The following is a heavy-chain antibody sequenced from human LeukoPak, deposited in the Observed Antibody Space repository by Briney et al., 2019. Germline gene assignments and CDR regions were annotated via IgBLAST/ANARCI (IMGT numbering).Heavy chain of an antibody. D-gene: IGHD4-11*01. V-gene: IGHV1-2*02. J-gene: IGHJ4*02. CDR3: ARDRDYSNTERGFDY. Sequence: ASVTVSFKTSVYTFTDYYIHWVRQAPGQGRERMGWIDPNSGETNSAHKFRGRVTMTGDTSISTAYMELRRVTSDDTAVYYCARDRDYSNTERGFDYWGQGTLVTVSS. CDR1: VYTFTDYY. CDR2: IDPNSGET.